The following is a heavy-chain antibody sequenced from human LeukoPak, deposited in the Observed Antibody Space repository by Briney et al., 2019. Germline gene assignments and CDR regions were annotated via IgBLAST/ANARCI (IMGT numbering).Heavy chain of an antibody. CDR3: ARGAVGATSPYFDH. V-gene: IGHV4-34*01. D-gene: IGHD1-26*01. Sequence: SETLSLTCAVYGGSFSGYYWSWIRQPPGKGLEWIGEINHSGSTNYNPSLKSRVTISVDTSKNQFSLKLSSVTAADTAVYYCARGAVGATSPYFDHWGQGTLITVSS. J-gene: IGHJ4*02. CDR1: GGSFSGYY. CDR2: INHSGST.